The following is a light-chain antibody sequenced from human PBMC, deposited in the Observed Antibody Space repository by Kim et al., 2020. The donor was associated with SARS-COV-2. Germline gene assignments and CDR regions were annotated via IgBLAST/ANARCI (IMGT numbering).Light chain of an antibody. J-gene: IGLJ2*01. V-gene: IGLV3-21*04. CDR3: QVWDSSSDHRVV. CDR1: NIGSKS. CDR2: YDS. Sequence: PGKRARVTWGGNNIGSKSVHWYQQKPGQAPVLVIYYDSDRPSGIPERFSGSNSGNTATLTISRVEAGDEADYYCQVWDSSSDHRVVFGGGTQLTVL.